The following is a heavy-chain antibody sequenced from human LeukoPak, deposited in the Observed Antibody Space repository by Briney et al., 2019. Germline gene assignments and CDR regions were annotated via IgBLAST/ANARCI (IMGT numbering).Heavy chain of an antibody. V-gene: IGHV5-51*01. CDR1: GYSFTSYW. Sequence: PGESLKISCKGSGYSFTSYWIDWVRQMPGKGLEWMGSIYPGDSNSRYSPSFQRQVTISADKSISTAYLQWSSLKASDSAMYYCARQGYTSGGYYYYMDVWGKGTTVTVSS. CDR2: IYPGDSNS. D-gene: IGHD6-25*01. J-gene: IGHJ6*03. CDR3: ARQGYTSGGYYYYMDV.